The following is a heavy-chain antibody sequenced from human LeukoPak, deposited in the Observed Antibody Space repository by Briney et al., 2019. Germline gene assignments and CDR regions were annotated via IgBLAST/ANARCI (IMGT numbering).Heavy chain of an antibody. V-gene: IGHV1-8*01. CDR2: MNPNSGNT. D-gene: IGHD5-18*01. CDR3: ARGRGYSYGLYRSEIDY. CDR1: GYTFTSYD. Sequence: GASVKVSCKASGYTFTSYDINWVQQATGRGLEWMGWMNPNSGNTGYAQKFQGRVTMTRNTSISTAYMELSSLRSEDTAVYYCARGRGYSYGLYRSEIDYWGQGTLVTVSS. J-gene: IGHJ4*02.